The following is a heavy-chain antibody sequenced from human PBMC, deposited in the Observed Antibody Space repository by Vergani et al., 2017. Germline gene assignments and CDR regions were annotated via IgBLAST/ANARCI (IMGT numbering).Heavy chain of an antibody. V-gene: IGHV1-46*03. CDR3: AREDYGILSGYRF. CDR2: INPSGGHT. CDR1: GGTFSSYT. Sequence: QVQLVQSGAEVKKPGSSVKVSCKASGGTFSSYTISWVRQAPGQGLEWMGIINPSGGHTNYAQKFQGRVTMTRDTSTSTVYMELSSLRSEDTAIYYCAREDYGILSGYRFWGQGTL. J-gene: IGHJ4*02. D-gene: IGHD3-9*01.